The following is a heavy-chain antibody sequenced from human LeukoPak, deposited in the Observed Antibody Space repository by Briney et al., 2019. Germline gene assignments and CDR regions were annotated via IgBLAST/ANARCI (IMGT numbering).Heavy chain of an antibody. V-gene: IGHV4-4*07. Sequence: PSETLSLTCTVSGASISSYNSSWIRQPAGKGLEWIGRIHTSGSTNYNPSLKSRVTISVDKSKNQFSLKLSSVTAADTAMYFCARGRGDYFDSSRYFCDYSGQGTLVTISS. CDR2: IHTSGST. CDR1: GASISSYN. J-gene: IGHJ4*02. D-gene: IGHD3-22*01. CDR3: ARGRGDYFDSSRYFCDY.